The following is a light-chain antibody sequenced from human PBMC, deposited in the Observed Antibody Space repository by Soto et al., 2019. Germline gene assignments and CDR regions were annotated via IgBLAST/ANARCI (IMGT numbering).Light chain of an antibody. Sequence: QYVLTQPPSVSGAPGQRVTISCTGSSSNIGAGYDVHWYQQHPGTAPKLLIYGNSNRPSGVPDRFSGSKSGTSASLAITGLQAADEADYYCQCYDSSLSGSIFGGGTKLTVL. CDR1: SSNIGAGYD. V-gene: IGLV1-40*01. J-gene: IGLJ2*01. CDR3: QCYDSSLSGSI. CDR2: GNS.